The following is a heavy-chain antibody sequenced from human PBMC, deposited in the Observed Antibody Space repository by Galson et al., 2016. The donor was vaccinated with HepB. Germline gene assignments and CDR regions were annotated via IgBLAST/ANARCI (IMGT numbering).Heavy chain of an antibody. CDR2: ITGSGGSA. D-gene: IGHD1-26*01. J-gene: IGHJ6*03. V-gene: IGHV3-23*01. CDR1: RYSFSKYA. CDR3: AKDQWEQGFVANMGV. Sequence: SLRLSCAGSRYSFSKYAMSWVRQIPGKGLEWVSGITGSGGSAYYADPVKGRFTIARDNSKNMLYLQMNSLRAEDTAVYYCAKDQWEQGFVANMGVWGKGTTVTVSS.